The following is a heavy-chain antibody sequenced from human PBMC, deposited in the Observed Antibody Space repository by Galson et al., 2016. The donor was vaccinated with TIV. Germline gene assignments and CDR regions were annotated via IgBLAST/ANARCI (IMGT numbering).Heavy chain of an antibody. D-gene: IGHD6-6*01. J-gene: IGHJ4*02. Sequence: SLRLSCAASGFIFSGYWMNWVRQAPGKGLEWVTYISYDGSEKSYADSVRGRFTISRANSKNTLYLQMDSLRVEDTAFYYCARVLDSYYFDYWGQGTLVTVSS. CDR2: ISYDGSEK. V-gene: IGHV3-30*03. CDR3: ARVLDSYYFDY. CDR1: GFIFSGYW.